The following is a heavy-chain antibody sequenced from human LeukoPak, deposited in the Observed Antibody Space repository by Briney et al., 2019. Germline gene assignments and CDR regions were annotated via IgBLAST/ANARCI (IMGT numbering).Heavy chain of an antibody. J-gene: IGHJ6*03. V-gene: IGHV1-46*01. Sequence: ASVKVSCKASGYTFTSYYMHWVRQAPGQGLEWMGIINPSGGSTSYAQQFQGRVTMTRDMSTSTVYMELSSLRSEDTAVYYCARAPKGPPYSNYESYYMDVWGKGTTVTVSS. D-gene: IGHD4-11*01. CDR1: GYTFTSYY. CDR3: ARAPKGPPYSNYESYYMDV. CDR2: INPSGGST.